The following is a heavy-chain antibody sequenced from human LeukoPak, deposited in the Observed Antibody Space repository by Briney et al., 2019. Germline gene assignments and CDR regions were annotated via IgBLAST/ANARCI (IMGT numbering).Heavy chain of an antibody. J-gene: IGHJ5*02. CDR2: INHSGST. Sequence: SETLSLTCAVYGGSFSGYYWSWIRHPPGKGREWIGEINHSGSTNSHPCLKSRVTISVDTSQNQFSLKPTSVSAADTAVYYCARRAFARTSKTKPVYWFDPWGPGNLGTVSS. V-gene: IGHV4-34*01. CDR3: ARRAFARTSKTKPVYWFDP. D-gene: IGHD2-2*01. CDR1: GGSFSGYY.